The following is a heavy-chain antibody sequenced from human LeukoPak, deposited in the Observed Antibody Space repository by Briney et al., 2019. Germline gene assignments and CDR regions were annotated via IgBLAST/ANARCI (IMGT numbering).Heavy chain of an antibody. V-gene: IGHV1-46*01. J-gene: IGHJ4*02. Sequence: ASVRVSCKASGYTFTNYYIHWVRQAPGQGLEWTGIINPGGGSATYAQKFQGRVTMTSDTSTSTVYMDLISLRSEDTAVYYCARDSGFGYFDFWGQGTLVTVSS. CDR2: INPGGGSA. D-gene: IGHD1-1*01. CDR1: GYTFTNYY. CDR3: ARDSGFGYFDF.